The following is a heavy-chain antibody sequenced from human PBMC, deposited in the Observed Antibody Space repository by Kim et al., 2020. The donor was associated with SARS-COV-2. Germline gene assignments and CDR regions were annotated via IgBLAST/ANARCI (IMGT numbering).Heavy chain of an antibody. J-gene: IGHJ6*02. Sequence: VKGRFTISRDHSKNTLYLQMNSLRAEDTAVYYCAKVRAYADYYYYGMDVWGQGTTVTVSS. V-gene: IGHV3-30*02. CDR3: AKVRAYADYYYYGMDV. D-gene: IGHD4-17*01.